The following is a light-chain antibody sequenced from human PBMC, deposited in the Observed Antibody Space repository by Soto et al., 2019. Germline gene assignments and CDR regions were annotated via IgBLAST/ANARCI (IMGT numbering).Light chain of an antibody. V-gene: IGLV1-44*01. CDR3: AAWYDNLNGPL. CDR2: IDD. CDR1: NSNIGRYS. J-gene: IGLJ3*02. Sequence: QSVLTHPPSLSGTPGQRVTISCSGSNSNIGRYSVNLYQHFPGTAPNVLTYIDDERSSGVPDRLAGAKSGTSASRASSGLHSDDEAEYYCAAWYDNLNGPLFGGGTKLTVL.